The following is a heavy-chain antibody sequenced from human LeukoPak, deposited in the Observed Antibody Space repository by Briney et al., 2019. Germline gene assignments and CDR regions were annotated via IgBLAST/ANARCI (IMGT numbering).Heavy chain of an antibody. CDR2: IYYSGST. D-gene: IGHD6-6*01. Sequence: SETLSLTCTVSGGSISSSSYYWGWIRQPPGKGLEWIGSIYYSGSTYYNPSLKSRATISVDMSKNQFSLKLSSVTAADTAVYYCASPYSSPYNWFDPWGQGTLVTVSS. CDR1: GGSISSSSYY. CDR3: ASPYSSPYNWFDP. J-gene: IGHJ5*02. V-gene: IGHV4-39*01.